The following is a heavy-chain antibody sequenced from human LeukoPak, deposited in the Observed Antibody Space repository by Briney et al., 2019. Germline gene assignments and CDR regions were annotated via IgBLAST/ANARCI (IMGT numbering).Heavy chain of an antibody. J-gene: IGHJ4*02. Sequence: GGSLRLSCAASVFTFSDYGMHGVRQAPGKGLEWVAVRWYDGRNQWYADSVKGRFTISRDNSQNTLYLQMNSLRAEDTAVYYCARTGELSAALDYWGQGTLVTVSS. V-gene: IGHV3-33*01. D-gene: IGHD3-16*02. CDR3: ARTGELSAALDY. CDR1: VFTFSDYG. CDR2: RWYDGRNQ.